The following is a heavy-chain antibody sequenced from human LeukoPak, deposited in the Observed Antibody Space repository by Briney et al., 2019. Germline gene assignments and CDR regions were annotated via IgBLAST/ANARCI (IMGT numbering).Heavy chain of an antibody. D-gene: IGHD3-22*01. V-gene: IGHV3-48*03. CDR1: GFDFCAYE. CDR2: FAGSDTTK. CDR3: TTLGYHLDS. J-gene: IGHJ4*02. Sequence: GGSLRLSCAAPGFDFCAYEMNWGRQAPGKGLEWVAYFAGSDTTKYYADSVRGRFTISRDKAKKSLYLQMNSLRAEDTALYYCTTLGYHLDSWGQGTLVTVSS.